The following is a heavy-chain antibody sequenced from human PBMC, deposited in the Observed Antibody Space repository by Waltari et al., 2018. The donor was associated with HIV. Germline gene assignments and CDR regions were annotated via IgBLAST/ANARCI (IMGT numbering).Heavy chain of an antibody. V-gene: IGHV4-34*01. CDR1: GGSFSGYY. Sequence: QVQLQQWGAGLLKPSETLSLTCAVYGGSFSGYYWSWIRQPPGKGLEWIGEINHSGSTNYNPSLKSRVTISVDTSKNQFSLKLSSVTAADTAVYYCARLYYYDSSGYPRHAFDIWGQGTMVTVSS. CDR3: ARLYYYDSSGYPRHAFDI. J-gene: IGHJ3*02. CDR2: INHSGST. D-gene: IGHD3-22*01.